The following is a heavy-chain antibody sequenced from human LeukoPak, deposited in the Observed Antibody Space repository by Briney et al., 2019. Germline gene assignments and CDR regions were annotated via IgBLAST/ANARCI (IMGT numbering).Heavy chain of an antibody. D-gene: IGHD6-13*01. Sequence: ASVRVSCKASGGTFSSYAFTWVRQAPGQGLEWMGWMNPNSGNTGYAQKFQGRVTMTRNTSISTAYMELSSLRSEDTAVYYCASGRRSSSWLAEWGQGTLVTVSS. CDR1: GGTFSSYA. J-gene: IGHJ4*02. CDR2: MNPNSGNT. CDR3: ASGRRSSSWLAE. V-gene: IGHV1-8*01.